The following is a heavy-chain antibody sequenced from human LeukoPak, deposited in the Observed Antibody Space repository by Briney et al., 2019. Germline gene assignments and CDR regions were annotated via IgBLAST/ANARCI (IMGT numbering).Heavy chain of an antibody. Sequence: ASVKVSCKASGYTFTGYCMHWVRQAPGQGLEWMGWINPNSGGTNYAQKFQGRVTMTRDMSTSTVYMELSSLRSEDTAVYFCARDGYCSGGSCHSFEYWGQGTLVTVSS. D-gene: IGHD2-15*01. V-gene: IGHV1-2*02. J-gene: IGHJ4*02. CDR1: GYTFTGYC. CDR3: ARDGYCSGGSCHSFEY. CDR2: INPNSGGT.